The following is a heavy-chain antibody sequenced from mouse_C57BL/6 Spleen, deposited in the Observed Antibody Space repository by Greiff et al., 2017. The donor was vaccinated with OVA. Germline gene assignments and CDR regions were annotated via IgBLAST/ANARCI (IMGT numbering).Heavy chain of an antibody. CDR2: ICSGGST. V-gene: IGHV2-2*01. CDR3: ARDGDRLAGFAY. CDR1: GFSLTSYG. Sequence: QGQLKESGPGLVQPSQSLSITCTVSGFSLTSYGVHWVRQSPGKGLEWLGVICSGGSTDYNAAFISRLSISKDNSKSQVFFKMNSLQADDTAIYYCARDGDRLAGFAYWGQGTLVTVSA. D-gene: IGHD3-3*01. J-gene: IGHJ3*01.